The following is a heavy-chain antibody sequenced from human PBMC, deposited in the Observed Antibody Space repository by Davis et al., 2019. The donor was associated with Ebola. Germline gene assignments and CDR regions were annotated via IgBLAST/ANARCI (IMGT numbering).Heavy chain of an antibody. Sequence: SGPTLVKPTETLTLTCTVSGFSLSNARMGVSWIRQPPGKGLEWIGYIYYSGSTNYNPSLKSRVTISVDTSKNQFSLKLSSVTAADTAVYYCARGEVQGVIGYYGMDVWGQGTTVTVPS. CDR3: ARGEVQGVIGYYGMDV. J-gene: IGHJ6*02. CDR1: GFSLSNARMG. V-gene: IGHV4-61*01. D-gene: IGHD3-10*01. CDR2: IYYSGST.